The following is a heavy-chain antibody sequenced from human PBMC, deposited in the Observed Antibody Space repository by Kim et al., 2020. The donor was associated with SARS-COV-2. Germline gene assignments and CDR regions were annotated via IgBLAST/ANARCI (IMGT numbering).Heavy chain of an antibody. D-gene: IGHD3-22*01. Sequence: AQKRQGRGTMTTDTSTSTAYMELRSLRSDDTAVYYCARGDSSGYYFDFDYWGQGTLVTVSS. V-gene: IGHV1-18*01. J-gene: IGHJ4*02. CDR3: ARGDSSGYYFDFDY.